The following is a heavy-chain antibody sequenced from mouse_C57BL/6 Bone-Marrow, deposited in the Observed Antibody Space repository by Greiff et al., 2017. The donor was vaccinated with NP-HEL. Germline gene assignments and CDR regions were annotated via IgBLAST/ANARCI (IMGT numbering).Heavy chain of an antibody. CDR1: GFNIKDDY. V-gene: IGHV14-4*01. D-gene: IGHD2-4*01. CDR3: TTGIYYDYDYYFDY. Sequence: EVKLVESGAELVMPGASVKLSCTASGFNIKDDYMHWVKQRPEQGLEWIGWIDPENGDTEYASKFQGKATITADTSSNTAYLQLSSLTSEDTAVYYCTTGIYYDYDYYFDYWGQGTTLTVSS. CDR2: IDPENGDT. J-gene: IGHJ2*01.